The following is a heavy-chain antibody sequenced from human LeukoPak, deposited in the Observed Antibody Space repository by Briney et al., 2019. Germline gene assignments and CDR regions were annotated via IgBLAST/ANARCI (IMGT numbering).Heavy chain of an antibody. J-gene: IGHJ4*02. V-gene: IGHV3-53*01. Sequence: GGSLRLSCAVSGFTVSTKYMSWVRQAPGKGLEWVSVIYSGGTTYYADSVRGRFTISRDNSKNTLYLQMNSLRAEDTAVYYCAKVVSYYYDSSGYYQDYWGQGTLVTVSS. CDR2: IYSGGTT. CDR3: AKVVSYYYDSSGYYQDY. CDR1: GFTVSTKY. D-gene: IGHD3-22*01.